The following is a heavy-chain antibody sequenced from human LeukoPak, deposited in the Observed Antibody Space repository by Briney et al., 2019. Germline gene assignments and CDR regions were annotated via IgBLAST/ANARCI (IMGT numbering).Heavy chain of an antibody. CDR3: ARGFSKWELDLFDY. J-gene: IGHJ4*02. Sequence: GGSLRLSCAASGFTVSSNYMSWVRQAPGKGLEWVSYISSSGSTIYYADSVKGRFTISRDNAKNSLYLQMNSLRAEDTAVYYCARGFSKWELDLFDYWGQGTLVTVSS. V-gene: IGHV3-11*04. CDR2: ISSSGSTI. D-gene: IGHD1-26*01. CDR1: GFTVSSNY.